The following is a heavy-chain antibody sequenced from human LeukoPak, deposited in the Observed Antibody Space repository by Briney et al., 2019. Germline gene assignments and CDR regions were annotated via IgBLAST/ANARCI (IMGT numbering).Heavy chain of an antibody. CDR1: GFTFSSYS. D-gene: IGHD4-23*01. J-gene: IGHJ4*02. CDR3: ASPDYGGNWGFDY. Sequence: GGSLRLSCAASGFTFSSYSMNWVRQAPGKGLEWVSYISSSSSTIYYADSVKGRFTISRDNAKNSLYLQMNSLRAEDTAVYYCASPDYGGNWGFDYWGQGTLVTVSS. V-gene: IGHV3-48*01. CDR2: ISSSSSTI.